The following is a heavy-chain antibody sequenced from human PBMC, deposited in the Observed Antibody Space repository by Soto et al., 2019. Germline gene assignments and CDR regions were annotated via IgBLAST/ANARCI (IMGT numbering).Heavy chain of an antibody. CDR2: ISWNSGSI. V-gene: IGHV3-9*01. Sequence: PGGSLRLSCAASGFTFDDYAMHWVRQAPGKGLEWVSGISWNSGSIGYADSVKGRFTISRDNAKNSLYLQMNSLRAEDTALYYCAKDTQFSFWGQGTLVTVSS. J-gene: IGHJ4*02. CDR1: GFTFDDYA. CDR3: AKDTQFSF.